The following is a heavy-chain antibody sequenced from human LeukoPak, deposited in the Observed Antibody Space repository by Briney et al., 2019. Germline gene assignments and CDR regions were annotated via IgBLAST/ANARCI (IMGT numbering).Heavy chain of an antibody. J-gene: IGHJ4*02. CDR3: GIGLGELSLTVDY. CDR1: GDTFTSYY. V-gene: IGHV1-2*02. CDR2: INPNSGGT. D-gene: IGHD3-16*02. Sequence: ASVKVSCKASGDTFTSYYMHWVRQAPGQGLEWMGWINPNSGGTNFAQKFQGRVTMTRDTSISTAYMELSRLRSDDTAVYYCGIGLGELSLTVDYWGQGTLVTVSS.